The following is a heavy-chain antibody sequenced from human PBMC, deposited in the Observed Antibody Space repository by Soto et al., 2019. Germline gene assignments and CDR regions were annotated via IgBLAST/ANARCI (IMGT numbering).Heavy chain of an antibody. Sequence: QVQLVQSGAEVKKPGSSVKVSCKASGCTFSSYTISWVRQAPGQGLEWMGRIIPILGIANYAQKFQGRVTITADKSTSAAYMALSSLSSEDTAVYYCAREEYYYGSGAFFDYWGQGTLVTVSS. CDR1: GCTFSSYT. CDR2: IIPILGIA. J-gene: IGHJ4*02. D-gene: IGHD3-10*01. V-gene: IGHV1-69*08. CDR3: AREEYYYGSGAFFDY.